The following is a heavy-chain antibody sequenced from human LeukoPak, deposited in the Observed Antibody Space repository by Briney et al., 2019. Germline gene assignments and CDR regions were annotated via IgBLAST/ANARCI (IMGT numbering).Heavy chain of an antibody. CDR1: GFTLRSYW. V-gene: IGHV3-74*01. CDR3: TRSGVTVGFDY. D-gene: IGHD4-23*01. J-gene: IGHJ4*02. CDR2: MSPDGSTT. Sequence: GGSLRLSCAASGFTLRSYWTHWVRQTPGKGLVWVSRMSPDGSTTNYAGSVKDRFTTTKDNAKNTLYLQMDSLRAEDTAVYYCTRSGVTVGFDYWGPGTLVTVSS.